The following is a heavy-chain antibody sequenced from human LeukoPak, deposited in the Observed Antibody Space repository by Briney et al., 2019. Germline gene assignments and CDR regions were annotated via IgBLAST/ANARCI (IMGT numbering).Heavy chain of an antibody. CDR2: INPSSGGT. Sequence: ASVKVSCTTSVYTFSDYYLHWVRQAPGQGLEWMGWINPSSGGTKYVQKFQGRVTMTRDTSISTGYMELSRLRSDDTAVYYCARPIRGSYVEDAFDMWGQGTMVTVSA. CDR1: VYTFSDYY. D-gene: IGHD1-26*01. CDR3: ARPIRGSYVEDAFDM. V-gene: IGHV1-2*02. J-gene: IGHJ3*02.